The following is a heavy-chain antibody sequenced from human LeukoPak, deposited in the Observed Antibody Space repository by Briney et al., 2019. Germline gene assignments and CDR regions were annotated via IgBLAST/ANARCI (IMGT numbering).Heavy chain of an antibody. V-gene: IGHV3-48*02. CDR2: ITASSSTI. J-gene: IGHJ4*02. Sequence: PGGSLRLSCEVSGFTFRSYDMNWVRQAPGKGLEWVSFITASSSTINYADSVMGRFTISRDNAKNSLYLQMNSLRDEDTAVYYCARAGRSDYWGQGTLVTVSS. CDR3: ARAGRSDY. CDR1: GFTFRSYD.